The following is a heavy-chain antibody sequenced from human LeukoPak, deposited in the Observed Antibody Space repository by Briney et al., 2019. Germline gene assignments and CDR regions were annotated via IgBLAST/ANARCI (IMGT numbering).Heavy chain of an antibody. J-gene: IGHJ6*03. CDR3: ATFSGRPYYYHYMDV. Sequence: SETLSLTCAIYGGSFSDYYWSWIRQAPGKGLEWIGEINHSGSTNYNPSLKSRVTLSVDTSKNQFSLKLSSVTAADTAVYNCATFSGRPYYYHYMDVWGSGTTVTVSS. CDR1: GGSFSDYY. V-gene: IGHV4-34*01. CDR2: INHSGST. D-gene: IGHD6-6*01.